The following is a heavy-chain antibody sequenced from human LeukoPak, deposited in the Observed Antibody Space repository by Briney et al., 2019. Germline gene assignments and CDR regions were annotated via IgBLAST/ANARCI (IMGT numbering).Heavy chain of an antibody. CDR2: IYYSGST. V-gene: IGHV4-59*01. CDR3: ARVGILRFPSNWFDP. D-gene: IGHD3-3*01. CDR1: GASISSYY. J-gene: IGHJ5*02. Sequence: SETLSLTCTVSGASISSYYWSWIRQPPGKGLEWIGYIYYSGSTRYNPSLKSRVTISVNTSKNQFSLKLSSVTAADTAVYYCARVGILRFPSNWFDPWGQGTLVTVSS.